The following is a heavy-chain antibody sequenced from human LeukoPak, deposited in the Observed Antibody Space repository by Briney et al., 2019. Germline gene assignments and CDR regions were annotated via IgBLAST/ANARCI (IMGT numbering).Heavy chain of an antibody. CDR2: IKSKADGGTT. CDR1: GLTFDNAW. CDR3: ARGWEEGYSNGHADY. J-gene: IGHJ4*02. Sequence: GGSLRLSCAASGLTFDNAWMSWVRQAPGKGLEWVGRIKSKADGGTTDYAAPVKDRFTISRDDSENTLYLQMNSLRSEDTAVYYCARGWEEGYSNGHADYWGQGTLVTVSS. V-gene: IGHV3-15*01. D-gene: IGHD5-18*01.